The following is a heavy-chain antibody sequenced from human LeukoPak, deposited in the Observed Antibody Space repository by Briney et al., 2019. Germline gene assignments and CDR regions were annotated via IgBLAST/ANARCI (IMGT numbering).Heavy chain of an antibody. D-gene: IGHD4-17*01. Sequence: SETLSLTCTVSGGSISSSSYYWGWIRQPPGKGLEWIGSIYYSGSTYYNPSLKSRVTISVDTSKNQFSLKLSSVTAADTAVYYCAKINDYGDNYYFDYWGQGTLVTVSS. CDR2: IYYSGST. CDR1: GGSISSSSYY. V-gene: IGHV4-39*07. CDR3: AKINDYGDNYYFDY. J-gene: IGHJ4*02.